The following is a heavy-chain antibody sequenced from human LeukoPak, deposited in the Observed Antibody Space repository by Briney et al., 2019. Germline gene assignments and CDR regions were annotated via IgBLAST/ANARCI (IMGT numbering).Heavy chain of an antibody. V-gene: IGHV4-39*01. J-gene: IGHJ4*02. D-gene: IGHD4/OR15-4a*01. CDR2: IYYSGST. Sequence: SETLSLTCTVSGGSISSSSHYWGWIRQPPGKGLDWIGSIYYSGSTYYNPSLMSRVTISVDTSKNQSSLKLSSVTAADTAVYYCARRLTEFDYWGQGTLVTVSA. CDR1: GGSISSSSHY. CDR3: ARRLTEFDY.